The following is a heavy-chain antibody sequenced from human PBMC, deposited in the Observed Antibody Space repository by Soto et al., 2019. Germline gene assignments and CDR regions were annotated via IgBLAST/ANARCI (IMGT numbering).Heavy chain of an antibody. CDR3: ARVRGGYYYAMDV. CDR2: IYHSGST. D-gene: IGHD3-10*02. V-gene: IGHV4-4*02. J-gene: IGHJ6*02. Sequence: QVQLQESGPGLVKPSGTLSLTCAVSGGSISSSNWWSWVRQPPGKGLEWIGEIYHSGSTNYNPSLKSRVPLSVNKSETLFSPKLSSVAAADTAVYYCARVRGGYYYAMDVWGHGSRVSVSS. CDR1: GGSISSSNW.